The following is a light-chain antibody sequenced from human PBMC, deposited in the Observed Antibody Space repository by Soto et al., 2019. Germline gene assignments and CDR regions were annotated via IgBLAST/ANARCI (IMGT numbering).Light chain of an antibody. Sequence: EIVLTQSPGTLSLSPGERATLSCRASQSVSSSYLAWYQQKPGQAPRLLIYGASSRASGIPDRFSGSGSGTAFTLTISRLEAEDFAVYYCQQYGSSAWTFGQGPKVEIK. J-gene: IGKJ1*01. CDR1: QSVSSSY. CDR3: QQYGSSAWT. CDR2: GAS. V-gene: IGKV3-20*01.